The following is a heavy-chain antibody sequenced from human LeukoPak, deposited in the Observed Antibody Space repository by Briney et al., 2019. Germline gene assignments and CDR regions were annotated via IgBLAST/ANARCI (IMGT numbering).Heavy chain of an antibody. CDR2: IYPGDSDT. D-gene: IGHD2-2*01. Sequence: GESLKISCKGAGYSFTSYWIGWVRQMPGKGLEWMGIIYPGDSDTRYSPSFQGQVTISADKSISTAYLQWSSLKASDTAMYYCARQYVPDSGNDAFDIWGQGTMVTVSS. CDR3: ARQYVPDSGNDAFDI. CDR1: GYSFTSYW. J-gene: IGHJ3*02. V-gene: IGHV5-51*01.